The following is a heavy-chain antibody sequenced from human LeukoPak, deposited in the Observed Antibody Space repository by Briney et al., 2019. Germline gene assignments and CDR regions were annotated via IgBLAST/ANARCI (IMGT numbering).Heavy chain of an antibody. V-gene: IGHV4-34*01. D-gene: IGHD4-23*01. J-gene: IGHJ4*02. CDR2: INHRGST. Sequence: SETLSLTCLVYGWFFSGYYWSWIRQPAGKGLEWIGEINHRGSTNYNPSLKSGVTISEDTSKNQFSLKLSSVTPADTALYYFARGRGGKYKWGQGTLVTVSS. CDR1: GWFFSGYY. CDR3: ARGRGGKYK.